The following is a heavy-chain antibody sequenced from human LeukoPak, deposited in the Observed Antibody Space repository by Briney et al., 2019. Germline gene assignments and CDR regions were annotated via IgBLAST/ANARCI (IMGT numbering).Heavy chain of an antibody. CDR3: ARIVGATGFWFDP. Sequence: PSETLSLTCTVSGYSISSGYYWGWLWQPPGKGLEWVGSIYHSGSTYYNPSLKSRVTISVDTSKNQFSLKLSSVTAADTAVYYCARIVGATGFWFDPWGQGTLVTVSS. J-gene: IGHJ5*02. V-gene: IGHV4-38-2*02. CDR1: GYSISSGYY. CDR2: IYHSGST. D-gene: IGHD1-26*01.